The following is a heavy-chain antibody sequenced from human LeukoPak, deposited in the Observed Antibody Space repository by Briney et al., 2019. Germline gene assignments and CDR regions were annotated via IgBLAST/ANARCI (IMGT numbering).Heavy chain of an antibody. CDR1: GFTFSNDW. CDR3: AGTWSFDY. CDR2: ISDDGTTT. V-gene: IGHV3-74*01. J-gene: IGHJ4*02. D-gene: IGHD2-15*01. Sequence: WGSLRLSCAVSGFTFSNDWMHWVRQAPGKGLLWVSRISDDGTTTNYADSVKGRFTISRDNAKNTLYLQMDSLRAEDTAVYYCAGTWSFDYWGQGTLVTVSS.